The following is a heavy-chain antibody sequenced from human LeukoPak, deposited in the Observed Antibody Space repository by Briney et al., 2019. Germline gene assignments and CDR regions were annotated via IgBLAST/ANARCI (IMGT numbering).Heavy chain of an antibody. J-gene: IGHJ4*02. CDR2: IIPILGIA. Sequence: SVKVSCKASGGTFSSYAISWVRQAPGQGLEWMGRIIPILGIANYAQKFQGRVTITADKSTSTAYMELSSLRSEDTAVYYCARDPYYYDSSGYYYDGVNWGQGTLSPSPQ. CDR3: ARDPYYYDSSGYYYDGVN. D-gene: IGHD3-22*01. V-gene: IGHV1-69*04. CDR1: GGTFSSYA.